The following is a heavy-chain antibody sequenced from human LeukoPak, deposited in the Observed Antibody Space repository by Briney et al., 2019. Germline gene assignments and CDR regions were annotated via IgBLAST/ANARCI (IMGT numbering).Heavy chain of an antibody. CDR3: ARDLGDLFPKDSLDY. CDR1: GFTFSSYT. CDR2: ISGSSSHI. V-gene: IGHV3-21*01. J-gene: IGHJ4*02. D-gene: IGHD3-10*01. Sequence: GGSLRLSFAASGFTFSSYTMNWVRQVPGKGLEWVSSISGSSSHIFYADSLKGRFTISRDNAKKSLYLQMNSLKAEDTAVYYCARDLGDLFPKDSLDYWGQGTLVTVSS.